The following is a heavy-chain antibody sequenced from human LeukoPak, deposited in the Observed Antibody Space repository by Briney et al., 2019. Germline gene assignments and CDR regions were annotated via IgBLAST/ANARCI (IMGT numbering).Heavy chain of an antibody. CDR2: IYTSGST. V-gene: IGHV4-61*02. Sequence: SQTLSLTCTVSGGSISSGSYYWSWIRQPAGKGLEWIGRIYTSGSTNYNPSLKSRVTISVDTSKNQFSLKLSSVTAADTAVYYCARGYYDSSGYYRYWYFDLWGRGTLVTVSS. D-gene: IGHD3-22*01. J-gene: IGHJ2*01. CDR3: ARGYYDSSGYYRYWYFDL. CDR1: GGSISSGSYY.